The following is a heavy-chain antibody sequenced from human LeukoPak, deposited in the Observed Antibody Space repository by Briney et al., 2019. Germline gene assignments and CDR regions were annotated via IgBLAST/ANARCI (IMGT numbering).Heavy chain of an antibody. CDR2: IYYSGST. D-gene: IGHD2/OR15-2a*01. J-gene: IGHJ4*02. Sequence: SETLSLTCTVSGGSISSSSYYWGWIRQPPGKGLEWIGSIYYSGSTNYNPSLKSRVTISVDTSKNQFSLRLSSVTAADTAVYYCARRVRGYYAMDYWGQGTLVTVSS. V-gene: IGHV4-39*07. CDR1: GGSISSSSYY. CDR3: ARRVRGYYAMDY.